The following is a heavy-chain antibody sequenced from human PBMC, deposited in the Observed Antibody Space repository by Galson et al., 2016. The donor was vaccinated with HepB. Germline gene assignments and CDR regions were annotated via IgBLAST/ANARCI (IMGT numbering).Heavy chain of an antibody. CDR3: ARDSGSGSFHMGYCCYGMDV. J-gene: IGHJ6*02. CDR1: GFSFSTYW. D-gene: IGHD3-10*01. CDR2: IKQDGSEK. Sequence: SLRLSCAASGFSFSTYWMSWVPQAPGKGLEWVANIKQDGSEKYFVASVKGRFTISRDNAKNSLYLQMTSLGVEETAVYYCARDSGSGSFHMGYCCYGMDVWGQGTTVTVSS. V-gene: IGHV3-7*03.